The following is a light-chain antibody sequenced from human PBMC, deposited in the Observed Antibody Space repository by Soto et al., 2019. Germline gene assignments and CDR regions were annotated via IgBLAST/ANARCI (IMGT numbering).Light chain of an antibody. V-gene: IGKV3-15*01. CDR3: QHYHGWPIT. J-gene: IGKJ5*01. CDR1: QSVSSD. Sequence: EIVMTQSPVTLSVSPGERATLSCRASQSVSSDLAWYQQKPGQAPRLLIYGASTRATGIPARFSGSGSGTEFTLSISSLQSEDFAVYYCQHYHGWPITFGQGTRLENK. CDR2: GAS.